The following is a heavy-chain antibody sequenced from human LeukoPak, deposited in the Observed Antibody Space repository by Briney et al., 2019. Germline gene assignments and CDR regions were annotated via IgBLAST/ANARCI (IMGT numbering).Heavy chain of an antibody. Sequence: SETLSLTCTVSGGSISSYYWSWIRQPPGKGLEWIGYIYYSGSTNYNPSLKSRVTISVDTSKNQFSLKLSSVTAADTAVYYCARVGPYDSSGLDYWGQGTLVTVSS. D-gene: IGHD3-22*01. V-gene: IGHV4-59*01. J-gene: IGHJ4*02. CDR3: ARVGPYDSSGLDY. CDR2: IYYSGST. CDR1: GGSISSYY.